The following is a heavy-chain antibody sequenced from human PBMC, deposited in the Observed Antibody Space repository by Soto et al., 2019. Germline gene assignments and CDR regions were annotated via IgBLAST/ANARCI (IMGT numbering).Heavy chain of an antibody. Sequence: EVQLEESGGDLVQPGGSLRLSCAASGFTLSAYWMTWVRQAPGKGLEWVANINRDGSKKSYLDSVRGRFTISRDNVGNSLYLQMDSLRADDTALYYGAQDVSPGSSSLYLDAFDIWGQGTMVTVSS. D-gene: IGHD6-13*01. CDR3: AQDVSPGSSSLYLDAFDI. CDR2: INRDGSKK. V-gene: IGHV3-7*05. J-gene: IGHJ3*02. CDR1: GFTLSAYW.